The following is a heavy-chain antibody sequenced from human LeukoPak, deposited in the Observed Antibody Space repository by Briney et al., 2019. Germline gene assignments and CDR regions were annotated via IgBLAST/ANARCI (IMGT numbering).Heavy chain of an antibody. CDR1: GFFFDTYW. CDR2: INLDGSEK. D-gene: IGHD3-16*01. J-gene: IGHJ4*02. Sequence: GGSLRLSCTASGFFFDTYWLTGVRQAPGKGLEWVATINLDGSEKFYVDSVKGRFTISRDNGKNSLYLQMISLRAEDTAVYYGARGSRPIYVWGRQYYFDPWSQGTLVTVSS. V-gene: IGHV3-7*01. CDR3: ARGSRPIYVWGRQYYFDP.